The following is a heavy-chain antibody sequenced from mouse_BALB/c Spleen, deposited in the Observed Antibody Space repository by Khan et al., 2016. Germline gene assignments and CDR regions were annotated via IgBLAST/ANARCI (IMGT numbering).Heavy chain of an antibody. CDR3: AQVAYFDSDGAWFAY. CDR1: GFSLTTYA. Sequence: QVQLKQSGPSLVQPSQSLSINCIVSGFSLTTYAVHWVRQSPGKGLEWLGVIWGGGTTDYNAAFMSRLSITKDNSKSQVFFKMNSLQSDDTAIYYCAQVAYFDSDGAWFAYWGQGSLVTVST. J-gene: IGHJ3*01. D-gene: IGHD2-4*01. CDR2: IWGGGTT. V-gene: IGHV2-5-1*01.